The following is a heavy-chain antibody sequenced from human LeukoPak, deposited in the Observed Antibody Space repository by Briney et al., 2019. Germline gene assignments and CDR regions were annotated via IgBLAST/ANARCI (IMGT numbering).Heavy chain of an antibody. CDR3: ARVLSSSWYGRYFDY. CDR2: IYYSGST. V-gene: IGHV4-31*03. CDR1: GGSISSGGYY. J-gene: IGHJ4*02. D-gene: IGHD6-13*01. Sequence: SETLSLTCTVSGGSISSGGYYWSWIRQHPGKGLEWIGYIYYSGSTYYNPSLKSRVTISVDTSKNQFSLKLSSVTAADTAVYYCARVLSSSWYGRYFDYWGQGTLVTVSS.